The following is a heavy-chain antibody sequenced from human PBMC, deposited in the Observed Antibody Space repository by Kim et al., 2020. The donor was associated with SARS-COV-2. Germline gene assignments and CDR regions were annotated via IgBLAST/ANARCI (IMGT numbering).Heavy chain of an antibody. J-gene: IGHJ4*02. Sequence: AQKLQGRVTMTEDTSTDTAYMELSSLRSEDTAVYYCATAGEGRWLQSYNYWGQGTLVTVSS. D-gene: IGHD5-12*01. V-gene: IGHV1-24*01. CDR3: ATAGEGRWLQSYNY.